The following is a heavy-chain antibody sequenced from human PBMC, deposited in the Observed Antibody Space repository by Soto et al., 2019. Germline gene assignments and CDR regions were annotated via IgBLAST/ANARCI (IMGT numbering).Heavy chain of an antibody. V-gene: IGHV5-51*01. D-gene: IGHD6-6*01. CDR1: GDSFTSYW. CDR2: IYPDDSDT. J-gene: IGHJ6*02. CDR3: ARHGIAARQLYYYGMDV. Sequence: GESLKISCKGSGDSFTSYWIGWVRQMPGKGLEWMGIIYPDDSDTRYSPSFQGQVTISADKSISTAYLQWSSLKASDTAMYYCARHGIAARQLYYYGMDVWGQGTPVTVSS.